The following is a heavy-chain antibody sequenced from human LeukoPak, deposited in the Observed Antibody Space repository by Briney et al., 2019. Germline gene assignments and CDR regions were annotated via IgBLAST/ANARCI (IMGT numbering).Heavy chain of an antibody. CDR3: ARGGDYYGSGSYYAFDP. J-gene: IGHJ5*02. V-gene: IGHV4-59*01. CDR2: IYYSGST. CDR1: GGSISSYY. Sequence: TSETLSLTCTVSGGSISSYYWSWIRQPPGKGLEWIGYIYYSGSTNYNPSLKSRVTISVDTSKNQFSLKLSPVTAADTAVYYCARGGDYYGSGSYYAFDPWGQGTLVTVSS. D-gene: IGHD3-10*01.